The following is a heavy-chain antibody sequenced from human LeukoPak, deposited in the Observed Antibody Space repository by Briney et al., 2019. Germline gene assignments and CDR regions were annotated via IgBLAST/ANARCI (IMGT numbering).Heavy chain of an antibody. CDR1: GYTFTNYY. CDR3: ARAGGLSNFDY. CDR2: INPSGGRT. V-gene: IGHV1-46*01. D-gene: IGHD2-8*02. Sequence: ASVKVSCKAPGYTFTNYYMLWVRLPSGQGLQWMALINPSGGRTTYAQQFQGRLTVTRDTSTSTLYMELSSLRSDDTAVYYCARAGGLSNFDYWGQGTLVAVSS. J-gene: IGHJ4*02.